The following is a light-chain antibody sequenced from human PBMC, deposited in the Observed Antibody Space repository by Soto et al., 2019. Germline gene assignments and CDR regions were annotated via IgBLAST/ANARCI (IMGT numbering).Light chain of an antibody. CDR3: LQHNAYPWT. V-gene: IGKV1-17*03. Sequence: DIQMTQSPSAMSASVGDRVTITCRASQDISNYLAWFQQKPGQVPKRLIYAASSLQSGVPSRFSGSGSGTEFTLTISSLQPEDSETYYCLQHNAYPWTFGQGTKVDIK. J-gene: IGKJ1*01. CDR1: QDISNY. CDR2: AAS.